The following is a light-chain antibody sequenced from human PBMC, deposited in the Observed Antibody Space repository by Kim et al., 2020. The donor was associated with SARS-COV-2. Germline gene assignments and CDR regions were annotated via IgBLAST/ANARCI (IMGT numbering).Light chain of an antibody. Sequence: EIEMTQSPATLSAFPGDRVTLSCRTSQTISRDLAWYQQKPGQAPRLLIYGVSTRATGIPATFTGSGSGTEFTLTISSLQSEDFALYYCQQYNDWPLTFGGGTKVDIK. J-gene: IGKJ4*01. CDR1: QTISRD. CDR3: QQYNDWPLT. CDR2: GVS. V-gene: IGKV3-15*01.